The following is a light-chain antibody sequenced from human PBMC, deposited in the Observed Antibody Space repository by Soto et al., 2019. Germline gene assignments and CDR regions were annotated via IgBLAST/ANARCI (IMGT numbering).Light chain of an antibody. CDR1: SSDVGGSKY. J-gene: IGLJ3*02. CDR2: DVS. V-gene: IGLV2-14*01. CDR3: GSYTIFNTMV. Sequence: QSALTQPASVSGSPGPSITISCTGTSSDVGGSKYVSWYQQPPGKAPRIIIYDVSDRPSGVSYRFSGSKSGNTASLTISGLQAEDEADYYCGSYTIFNTMVFGGGTKLTVL.